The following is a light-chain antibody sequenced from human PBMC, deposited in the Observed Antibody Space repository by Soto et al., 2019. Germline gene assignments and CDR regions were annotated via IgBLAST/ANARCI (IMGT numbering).Light chain of an antibody. CDR3: QQYGSSPLT. Sequence: EIVLTQSPGTLSLSPGERATLSCRASQRVSSNYLAWYQQKPGQAPRPLIYGASSRATGIPDRFSGSGAGTDFTLTISRLESEDFAVYYCQQYGSSPLTFGQGTKGEIK. CDR1: QRVSSNY. V-gene: IGKV3-20*01. CDR2: GAS. J-gene: IGKJ1*01.